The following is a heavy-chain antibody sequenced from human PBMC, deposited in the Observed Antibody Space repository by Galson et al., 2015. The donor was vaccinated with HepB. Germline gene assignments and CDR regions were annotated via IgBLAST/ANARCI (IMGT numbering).Heavy chain of an antibody. Sequence: SLRLSCAASGFTFSSYGMHWVRQAPGKGLEWVAVIWYDGSNKYYADSVKGRFTISRDNSKNTLYLQMNSLRAEGTAVYYCARDGYGDYSFDYWGQGTLVTVSS. V-gene: IGHV3-33*01. J-gene: IGHJ4*02. CDR1: GFTFSSYG. D-gene: IGHD4-17*01. CDR2: IWYDGSNK. CDR3: ARDGYGDYSFDY.